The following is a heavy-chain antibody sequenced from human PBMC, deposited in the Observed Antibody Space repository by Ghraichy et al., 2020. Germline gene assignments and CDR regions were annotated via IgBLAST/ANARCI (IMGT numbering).Heavy chain of an antibody. V-gene: IGHV1-2*02. CDR3: ARDIVGASSDAFDI. CDR2: INPNSGGT. J-gene: IGHJ3*02. CDR1: GYTFTGYY. Sequence: ASVKVSCKASGYTFTGYYMHWVRQAPGQGLEWMGWINPNSGGTNYAQKFQGRVTMTTDTSISTAYMELSRLRSEDTAVYYCARDIVGASSDAFDIWGQGTMVTVSS. D-gene: IGHD1-26*01.